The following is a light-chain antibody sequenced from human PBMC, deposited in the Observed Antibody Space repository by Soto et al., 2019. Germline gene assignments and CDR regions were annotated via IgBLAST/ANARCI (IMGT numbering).Light chain of an antibody. CDR2: DAS. CDR1: HHVDNY. CDR3: QQRKYWPPLT. J-gene: IGKJ5*01. Sequence: EAVLTQSPATLSLSPGETVTLSCRASHHVDNYVAWYQQKPGQAPRLLIYDASNRATGIPARFSGSGSGTDFTLTISSLEPEDFALYYCQQRKYWPPLTFGQGTRLE. V-gene: IGKV3-11*01.